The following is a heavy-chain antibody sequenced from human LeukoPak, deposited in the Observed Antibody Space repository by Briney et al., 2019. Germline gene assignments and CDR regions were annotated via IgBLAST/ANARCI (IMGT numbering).Heavy chain of an antibody. CDR1: GYTFITYY. V-gene: IGHV1-46*01. J-gene: IGHJ5*02. CDR3: ARDQRRYYDFEGAFDP. CDR2: INPDSGAT. D-gene: IGHD3-3*01. Sequence: ASVKVPCKASGYTFITYYIYWVRQAPGQGLEWMVLINPDSGATSDAQRFQGRVTMTRDRSTSTVYMELSRLRSDDTAVYYCARDQRRYYDFEGAFDPWGQGTLVTVSS.